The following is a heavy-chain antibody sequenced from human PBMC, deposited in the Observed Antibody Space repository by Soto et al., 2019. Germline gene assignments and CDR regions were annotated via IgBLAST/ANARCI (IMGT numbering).Heavy chain of an antibody. D-gene: IGHD6-13*01. CDR1: GDSVSSNSAA. CDR2: TYYRSKWYN. V-gene: IGHV6-1*01. J-gene: IGHJ3*02. Sequence: SQTLSLTCAISGDSVSSNSAAWNWVRQSPSRGLEWLGRTYYRSKWYNDYAVSVKSRITINPDTSKNQFSLQLNSVTPEDTAVYYCARRSIAAAGRPAIDIWSQETMVTVSS. CDR3: ARRSIAAAGRPAIDI.